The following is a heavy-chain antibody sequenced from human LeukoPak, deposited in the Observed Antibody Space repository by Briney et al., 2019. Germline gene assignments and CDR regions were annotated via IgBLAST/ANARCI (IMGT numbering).Heavy chain of an antibody. D-gene: IGHD6-13*01. V-gene: IGHV1-24*01. CDR1: GYTLTELS. CDR2: FDPEDGET. Sequence: ASVKVSCKVSGYTLTELSMHWVRQAPGKGLEWMGGFDPEDGETIYAQKFQGRVTMTEDTSTDTAYMELRSLRSDDTAVYYCARDRGDPWGAAALPDYWGQGTLVTVSS. CDR3: ARDRGDPWGAAALPDY. J-gene: IGHJ4*02.